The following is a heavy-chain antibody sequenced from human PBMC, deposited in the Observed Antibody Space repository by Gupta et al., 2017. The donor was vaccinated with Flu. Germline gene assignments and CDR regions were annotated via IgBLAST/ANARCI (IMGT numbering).Heavy chain of an antibody. J-gene: IGHJ2*01. CDR2: IDWGDDK. CDR3: ARIQGYCSSTSNWYFDL. D-gene: IGHD2-2*01. Sequence: WIRQPPGKALEWLALIDWGDDKYYSTSLKTRLTISKDTSKNQVVLTMTNMDPVDTATYYCARIQGYCSSTSNWYFDLWGRGTLVTVSS. V-gene: IGHV2-70*01.